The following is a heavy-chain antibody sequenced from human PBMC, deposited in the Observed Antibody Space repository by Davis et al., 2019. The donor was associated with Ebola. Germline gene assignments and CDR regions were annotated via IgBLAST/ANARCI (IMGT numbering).Heavy chain of an antibody. D-gene: IGHD4-17*01. Sequence: PGGSLRLSCAASGFTFSSYGMHWVRQAPGKGLEWVAVISYDGSNKYYADSVKGRFTISRDNSKNTLYLQMNSLRAEDTAVYYCAKCTATVTTVSAFDIWGQGTMVTVSS. CDR2: ISYDGSNK. CDR1: GFTFSSYG. CDR3: AKCTATVTTVSAFDI. J-gene: IGHJ3*02. V-gene: IGHV3-30*18.